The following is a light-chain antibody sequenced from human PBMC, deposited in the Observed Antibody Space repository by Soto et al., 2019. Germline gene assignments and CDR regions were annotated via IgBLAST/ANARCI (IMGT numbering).Light chain of an antibody. J-gene: IGKJ1*01. CDR1: QDIGSS. Sequence: DIQMTQSPSSLSASVGDRVTVTCRASQDIGSSLAWYQQQPGKVPKLLIYGASTLQSGVPSRFSGSGSGTDFTLTVSSLQPEDVATYFCQKYNNAPRTFGQGTKVEIK. CDR2: GAS. CDR3: QKYNNAPRT. V-gene: IGKV1-27*01.